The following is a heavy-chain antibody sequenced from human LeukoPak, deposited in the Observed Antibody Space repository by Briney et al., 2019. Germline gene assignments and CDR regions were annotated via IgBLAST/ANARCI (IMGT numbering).Heavy chain of an antibody. D-gene: IGHD1-7*01. CDR1: GFTFSSYW. CDR2: INSDGSST. V-gene: IGHV3-74*01. Sequence: GGSLRLSCAASGFTFSSYWMHWVRQAPGKGLVWVSRINSDGSSTSYADSVKGRFTISRDNAKNTLYLQMNSLRAEDTAMYYCAREEAGTEYNYWGQGTLVTVSS. CDR3: AREEAGTEYNY. J-gene: IGHJ4*02.